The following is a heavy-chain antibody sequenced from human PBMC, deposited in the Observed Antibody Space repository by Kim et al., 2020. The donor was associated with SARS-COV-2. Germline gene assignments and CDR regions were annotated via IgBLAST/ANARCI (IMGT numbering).Heavy chain of an antibody. Sequence: GGSLRLSCAASGFTFSSYGMHWVRQAPGKGLEWVAVISYDGSNKYYADSVKGRFTISRDNSKNTLYLQMNSLRAEDTAVYYCARAESFIAAAGPLRSGVDYWGQGTLVTVSS. D-gene: IGHD6-13*01. V-gene: IGHV3-33*05. CDR3: ARAESFIAAAGPLRSGVDY. CDR1: GFTFSSYG. J-gene: IGHJ4*02. CDR2: ISYDGSNK.